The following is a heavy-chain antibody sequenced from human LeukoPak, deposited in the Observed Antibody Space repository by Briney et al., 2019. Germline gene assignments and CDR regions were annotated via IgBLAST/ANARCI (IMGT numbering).Heavy chain of an antibody. V-gene: IGHV5-51*01. CDR2: IYPGDSDT. CDR1: GYSFITHW. D-gene: IGHD3-10*01. Sequence: GESLRISCKASGYSFITHWIAWVRQTPGKGLKWMGIIYPGDSDTKYSPSFQGQVTISADKSISTAYLQWSSLKASDTAMYYCAKGAGGSGSYYPYFWGQGTLVTVSS. J-gene: IGHJ4*02. CDR3: AKGAGGSGSYYPYF.